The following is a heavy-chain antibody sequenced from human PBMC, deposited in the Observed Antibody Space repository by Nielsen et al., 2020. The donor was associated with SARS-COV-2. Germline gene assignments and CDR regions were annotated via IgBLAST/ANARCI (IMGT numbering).Heavy chain of an antibody. CDR3: ARDERASGWYRMGYYYYGMDV. CDR2: INSDGSST. J-gene: IGHJ6*02. CDR1: GFTFSSYW. V-gene: IGHV3-74*01. D-gene: IGHD6-19*01. Sequence: GESLKISCAASGFTFSSYWMHWVRQAPGKGLVWVSRINSDGSSTSYADSVKGRFTISRDNAKNTLYLQMNSLRAEDTAVYYCARDERASGWYRMGYYYYGMDVWGQGTTVTVSS.